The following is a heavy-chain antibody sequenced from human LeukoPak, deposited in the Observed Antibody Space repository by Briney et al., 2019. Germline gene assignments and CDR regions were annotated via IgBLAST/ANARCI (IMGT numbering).Heavy chain of an antibody. V-gene: IGHV4-59*08. Sequence: SETLSLTCTVSGGSISSYYWSWIRQPPGKGLEWIGYIYYSGSTNYNPSLKSRVTISVDTSKNQFSLKLSSVTAADTAVYYCARHYSSSFSFDPWGQGTLVTVSS. J-gene: IGHJ5*02. CDR3: ARHYSSSFSFDP. D-gene: IGHD6-13*01. CDR1: GGSISSYY. CDR2: IYYSGST.